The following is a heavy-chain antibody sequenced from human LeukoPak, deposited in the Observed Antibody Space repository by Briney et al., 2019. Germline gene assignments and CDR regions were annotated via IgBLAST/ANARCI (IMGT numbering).Heavy chain of an antibody. D-gene: IGHD3-16*02. Sequence: GGSLRLSCAASGFTFSSYGMHWVRQAPGKGLAGVAVISYDGSNKYYADSVKGRFTISRDNSKNTLYLQMNSLRPEDTAVYYCAKDFYDYVWGSYRSYFDYWGQGTLVTVSS. V-gene: IGHV3-30*18. CDR3: AKDFYDYVWGSYRSYFDY. CDR2: ISYDGSNK. J-gene: IGHJ4*02. CDR1: GFTFSSYG.